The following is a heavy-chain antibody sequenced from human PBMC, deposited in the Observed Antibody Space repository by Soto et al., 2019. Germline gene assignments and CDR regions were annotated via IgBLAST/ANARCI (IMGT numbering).Heavy chain of an antibody. Sequence: GGSLRLSCAASGLSFRSYYMNWVRQAPGRGLEWVSSISPSSSFLSYADSVKGRFTISRDNAKSSVNLQMNSLRAEDTAVYYCARVGTDYGSGSPYYSDYWGQGTLVTVSS. V-gene: IGHV3-21*06. CDR3: ARVGTDYGSGSPYYSDY. CDR2: ISPSSSFL. CDR1: GLSFRSYY. J-gene: IGHJ4*02. D-gene: IGHD3-10*01.